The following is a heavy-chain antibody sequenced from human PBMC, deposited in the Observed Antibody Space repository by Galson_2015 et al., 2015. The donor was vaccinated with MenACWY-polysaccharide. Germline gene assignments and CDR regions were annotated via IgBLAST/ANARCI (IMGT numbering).Heavy chain of an antibody. D-gene: IGHD3-10*01. CDR2: IYWDNDK. CDR1: GFSLNTRGVG. J-gene: IGHJ4*02. Sequence: PALVKPTQTLTLTCTFSGFSLNTRGVGVGWIRQPPGKALEWLALIYWDNDKRYSPSLKTRLPITKETSKNQVFLAMTNVDPVDTATYYCAHGQYYYATSSFSYYFDVWGPGTLVTVSS. CDR3: AHGQYYYATSSFSYYFDV. V-gene: IGHV2-5*02.